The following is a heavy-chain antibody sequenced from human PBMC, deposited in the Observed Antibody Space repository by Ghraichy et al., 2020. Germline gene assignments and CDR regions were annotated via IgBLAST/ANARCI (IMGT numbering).Heavy chain of an antibody. CDR3: ARQKYYYDSSGYYYLVIDY. J-gene: IGHJ4*02. CDR2: IYTSGST. D-gene: IGHD3-22*01. Sequence: SETLSLTCTVSGGSISSYYWSWVRQPPGKGLEWIGYIYTSGSTNYNPSLKSRVTISVDTSKNQFSLKLSSVTAADTAVYYCARQKYYYDSSGYYYLVIDYWGQGTLVTVSS. V-gene: IGHV4-4*09. CDR1: GGSISSYY.